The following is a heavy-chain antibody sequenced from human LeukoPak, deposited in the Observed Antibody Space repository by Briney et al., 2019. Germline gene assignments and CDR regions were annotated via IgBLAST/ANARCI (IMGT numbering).Heavy chain of an antibody. CDR1: GGSISSYY. Sequence: SETLSLTCTVSGGSISSYYWSWIRQPAGKGLEWIGRIYTSGSTNYNPSLKSRVTMSVDTSKNQFSLKLSSVTAADTVVYYCARDNSGWYEQYYFDYWGQGTLVTVSS. CDR2: IYTSGST. CDR3: ARDNSGWYEQYYFDY. D-gene: IGHD6-19*01. J-gene: IGHJ4*02. V-gene: IGHV4-4*07.